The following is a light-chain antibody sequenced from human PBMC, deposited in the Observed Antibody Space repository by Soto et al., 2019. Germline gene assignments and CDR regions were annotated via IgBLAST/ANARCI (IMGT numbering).Light chain of an antibody. CDR3: QQGHSMPFT. CDR1: QSITNS. J-gene: IGKJ3*01. CDR2: AAS. Sequence: DIQMTQSPSSLSASVGDRVTITCRASQSITNSLNWYQHKPGKAPTRVVYAASSLQSGVPSRFSGSGSGTEFTLTISSLQPEDFATYFCQQGHSMPFTFGPGTKVDIK. V-gene: IGKV1-39*01.